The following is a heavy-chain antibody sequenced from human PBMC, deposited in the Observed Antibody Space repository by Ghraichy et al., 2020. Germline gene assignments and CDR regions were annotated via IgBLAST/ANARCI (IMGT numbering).Heavy chain of an antibody. CDR3: ARGTYYYDSSGYTIFDY. V-gene: IGHV3-48*01. D-gene: IGHD3-22*01. J-gene: IGHJ4*02. CDR1: GFTFSSYS. Sequence: LTCAASGFTFSSYSMNWVRQAPGKGLEWVSYISSSSSTIYYADSVKGRFTISRDNAKNSLYLQMNSLRAEDTAVYYCARGTYYYDSSGYTIFDYWGQGTLVTVSS. CDR2: ISSSSSTI.